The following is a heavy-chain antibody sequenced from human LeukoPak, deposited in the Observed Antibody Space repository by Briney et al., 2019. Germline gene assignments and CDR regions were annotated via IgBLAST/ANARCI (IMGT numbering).Heavy chain of an antibody. CDR1: VYTFPGYY. CDR3: ARDPTSHSSWYPDNWFDP. D-gene: IGHD6-13*01. V-gene: IGHV1-2*02. CDR2: INPNRGGT. J-gene: IGHJ5*02. Sequence: SVNVSFQASVYTFPGYYMHWVRQAPGQGLEWMGLINPNRGGTIYAQKFQGRVTMTRDTSISTAYMELSRLRSDDKAVYYCARDPTSHSSWYPDNWFDPWGQGTLVTVSS.